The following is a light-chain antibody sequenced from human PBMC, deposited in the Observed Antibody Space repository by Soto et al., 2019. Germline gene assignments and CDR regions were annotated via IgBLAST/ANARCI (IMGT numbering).Light chain of an antibody. J-gene: IGLJ1*01. Sequence: QSVLTQPASVSGSPGQSITISCTGTSSDVGGYNYVSWYQQHPGKAPKLMIYEVSNRPSGVSNRFSGSKSGNTASLTISGLQDDDEADYSCSSYNSGSTYVFGTGTKVTV. CDR2: EVS. CDR1: SSDVGGYNY. CDR3: SSYNSGSTYV. V-gene: IGLV2-14*01.